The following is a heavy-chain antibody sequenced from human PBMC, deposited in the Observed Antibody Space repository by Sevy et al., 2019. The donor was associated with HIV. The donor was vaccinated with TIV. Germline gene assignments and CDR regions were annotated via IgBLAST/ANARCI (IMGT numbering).Heavy chain of an antibody. Sequence: GGSLRLSCAASGFTFSNYWMSWVRQAPGKGLEWVANIKQDGSDKYYVDSVKGRFTISRDNAKNSLFLQMNSLRAEDTAIYYCAKDRDSSSWYGGDYFDCWGQGSLVTVSS. D-gene: IGHD6-13*01. CDR1: GFTFSNYW. CDR2: IKQDGSDK. CDR3: AKDRDSSSWYGGDYFDC. J-gene: IGHJ4*02. V-gene: IGHV3-7*03.